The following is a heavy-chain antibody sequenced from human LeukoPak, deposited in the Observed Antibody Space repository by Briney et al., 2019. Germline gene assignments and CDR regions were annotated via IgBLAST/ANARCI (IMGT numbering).Heavy chain of an antibody. CDR1: GFTFSSYS. CDR3: ARPSSSGWFDP. Sequence: GGSLRLSCAASGFTFSSYSMNGVRQAPGKGLEWVSYISSSSNTIYYADSVKGRFTISRDNAKNSLYLQMNSLRAEDTAVYYCARPSSSGWFDPWGQGTLVTVSS. D-gene: IGHD6-6*01. CDR2: ISSSSNTI. V-gene: IGHV3-48*04. J-gene: IGHJ5*02.